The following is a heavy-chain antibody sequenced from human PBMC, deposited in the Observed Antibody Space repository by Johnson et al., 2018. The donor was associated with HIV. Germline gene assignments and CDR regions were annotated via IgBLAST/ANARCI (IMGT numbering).Heavy chain of an antibody. CDR3: AREQATLWFRASGAAFDI. J-gene: IGHJ3*02. V-gene: IGHV3-7*05. CDR1: GFTFSSYW. D-gene: IGHD3-10*01. CDR2: VNQEGSDK. Sequence: VQLVESGGGLVQPGGSLGLFCSASGFTFSSYWMSWVRQAPGKGLEWVANVNQEGSDKHYVDSVKGRFTISRDNAKNSLFLQVSSLRGDDTAGYYCAREQATLWFRASGAAFDIWGQGTTVTVSS.